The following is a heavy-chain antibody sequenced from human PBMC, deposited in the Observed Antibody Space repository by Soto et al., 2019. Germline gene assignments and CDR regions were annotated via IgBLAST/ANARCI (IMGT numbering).Heavy chain of an antibody. CDR1: GGSISSGDYY. J-gene: IGHJ5*02. CDR3: ARDRTINIAARPYWFDP. Sequence: QVQLQESGPGLVKPSQTLSLTCTVSGGSISSGDYYWSWIRQPPGKGLEWIGYIYYSGSTYYNPSLKRRVTISVDTSKNQFSLKLSSVTAADTAVYYCARDRTINIAARPYWFDPWGQGTLVTVSS. V-gene: IGHV4-30-4*01. D-gene: IGHD6-6*01. CDR2: IYYSGST.